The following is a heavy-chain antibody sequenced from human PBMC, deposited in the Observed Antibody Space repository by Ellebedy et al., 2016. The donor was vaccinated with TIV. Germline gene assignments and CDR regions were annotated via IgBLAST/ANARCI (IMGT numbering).Heavy chain of an antibody. J-gene: IGHJ4*02. CDR2: IKSKTDGGTT. D-gene: IGHD3-3*01. V-gene: IGHV3-15*01. CDR1: GFTFSNTW. CDR3: SGEGIRFKNPKEEIDY. Sequence: GESLKISCAASGFTFSNTWMSWVRQAPGKGLEWVGRIKSKTDGGTTDYAAPVKGRFTISRDDSENTLYLQMNSLKTEDTAVYYCSGEGIRFKNPKEEIDYWGQGTLVTVSS.